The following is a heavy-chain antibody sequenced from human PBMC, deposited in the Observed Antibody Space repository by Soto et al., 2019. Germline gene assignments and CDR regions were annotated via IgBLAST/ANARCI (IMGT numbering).Heavy chain of an antibody. CDR2: IWYDGSNI. D-gene: IGHD1-26*01. CDR1: GFTFSTYG. CDR3: ARGGGSGSSFVGYYYYTLDV. V-gene: IGHV3-33*01. J-gene: IGHJ6*02. Sequence: QVQLVESGGGGVQPGRSLRLSCTASGFTFSTYGMHWVRQAPGKGLEWVTVIWYDGSNIYYADSVKGRFTISRDNFKNTLYLRVNSLRADDTAVYYCARGGGSGSSFVGYYYYTLDVWGQGTTVTVSS.